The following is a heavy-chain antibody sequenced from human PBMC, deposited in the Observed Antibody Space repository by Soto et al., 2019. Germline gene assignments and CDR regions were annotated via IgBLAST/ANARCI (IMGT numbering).Heavy chain of an antibody. CDR2: ISGSGGST. D-gene: IGHD3-10*01. CDR3: AKVAWTMVRGVISYFDY. J-gene: IGHJ4*02. V-gene: IGHV3-23*01. CDR1: GFTFSSYA. Sequence: PGGSLRLSCAASGFTFSSYAMSWVRQAPGKGLEWVSAISGSGGSTYYADSVKGRFTISRDNSKNTLYLQMNSLRAEDTAVYYCAKVAWTMVRGVISYFDYWGQGTLVTVSS.